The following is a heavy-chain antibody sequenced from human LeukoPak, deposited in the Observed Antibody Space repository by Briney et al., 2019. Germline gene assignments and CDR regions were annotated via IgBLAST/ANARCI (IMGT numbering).Heavy chain of an antibody. J-gene: IGHJ4*02. CDR2: ISGSGGST. V-gene: IGHV3-23*01. D-gene: IGHD6-19*01. CDR3: ARGGGLVAGLNDFDY. Sequence: GGSLRLSCAASGFTFSSYAMSWVRQAPGKGLEWVSAISGSGGSTYYADSVKGRFTISRDNSKNTLYLQMNSLRAEDTAVYYCARGGGLVAGLNDFDYWGQGTLVTVSS. CDR1: GFTFSSYA.